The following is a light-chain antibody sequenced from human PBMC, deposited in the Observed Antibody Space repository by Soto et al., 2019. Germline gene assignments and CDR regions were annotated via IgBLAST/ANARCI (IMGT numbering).Light chain of an antibody. CDR2: DVN. J-gene: IGLJ1*01. CDR3: SSYTSSSTRV. Sequence: QSVLTQPASVSGSPGQSITISCTGTSSDVGGYNYVSWYQQHPGKAPKLMIYDVNNRPSGVSNRFSGSKSGNTASLTISRLQAEDEADYYCSSYTSSSTRVFGTGTKVTVL. V-gene: IGLV2-14*01. CDR1: SSDVGGYNY.